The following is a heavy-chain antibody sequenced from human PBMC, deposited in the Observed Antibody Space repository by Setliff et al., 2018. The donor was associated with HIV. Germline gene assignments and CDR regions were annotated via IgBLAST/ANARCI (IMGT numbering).Heavy chain of an antibody. V-gene: IGHV1-46*01. CDR1: GYISTSYY. CDR3: ARGGIAAADKRDINF. Sequence: SVKVSCKASGYISTSYYMHWVRQAPGQGLEWLGVINPSGGSTDYAQTFKDRVTMTKDTSTATVNMELRSLTSDDTAVYYCARGGIAAADKRDINFWGQGTMVTVSS. D-gene: IGHD6-13*01. CDR2: INPSGGST. J-gene: IGHJ3*01.